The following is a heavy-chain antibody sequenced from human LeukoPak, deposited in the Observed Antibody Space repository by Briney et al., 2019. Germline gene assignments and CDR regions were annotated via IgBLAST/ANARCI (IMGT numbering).Heavy chain of an antibody. D-gene: IGHD3-22*01. CDR2: IYHSGST. CDR3: ARDPGYYDSSSPGAFDI. J-gene: IGHJ3*02. V-gene: IGHV4-59*12. Sequence: SETLSLTCTVSGGSISSYYWSWIRQPPGKGLEWIGEIYHSGSTNYNPSLKSRVTISVDKSKNQFSPKLSSVTAADTAVYYCARDPGYYDSSSPGAFDIWGQGTMVTVSS. CDR1: GGSISSYY.